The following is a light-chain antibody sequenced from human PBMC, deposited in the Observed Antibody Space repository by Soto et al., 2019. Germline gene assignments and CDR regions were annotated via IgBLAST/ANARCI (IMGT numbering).Light chain of an antibody. J-gene: IGLJ1*01. CDR3: SSFTSSSTLRYV. V-gene: IGLV2-14*01. CDR1: SSDVVGYNY. Sequence: QSVLTQPASVSGSPGQSITISCTGTSSDVVGYNYVSWYQQYPGKAPTLMIYDVSNRPSGVSNRSSGSKSGNTASLTISGLQAEDEADYYCSSFTSSSTLRYVFGTGTKVTVL. CDR2: DVS.